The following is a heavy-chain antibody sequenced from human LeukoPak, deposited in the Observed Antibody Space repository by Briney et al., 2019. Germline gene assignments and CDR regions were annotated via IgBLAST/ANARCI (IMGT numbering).Heavy chain of an antibody. V-gene: IGHV5-51*01. J-gene: IGHJ5*02. D-gene: IGHD2-15*01. Sequence: GESLKISCKGSGYSFISYWIAWVPQMPGKGLEWMGIIYPGDSDTRYSPSFQGQVTISADKSISTAYLQWSSLKASDTAMYYCARQEYCSGGSCYTWFDPWGQGTLVTVSS. CDR3: ARQEYCSGGSCYTWFDP. CDR1: GYSFISYW. CDR2: IYPGDSDT.